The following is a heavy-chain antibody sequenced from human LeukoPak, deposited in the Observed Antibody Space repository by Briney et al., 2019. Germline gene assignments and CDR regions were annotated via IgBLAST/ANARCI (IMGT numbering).Heavy chain of an antibody. V-gene: IGHV2-5*02. Sequence: GSGPTLVNPTQTLTLTCTFSGFSVSTSAVGVGWIRQPPGKALEWLALVHRDDDKRYSPSLKSRLTITKDTSRNQVVLTMTNMDPVDTATYYCAHATLVYDSSGYYMGWFDPWGQGTLVTVSS. CDR3: AHATLVYDSSGYYMGWFDP. D-gene: IGHD3-22*01. CDR1: GFSVSTSAVG. CDR2: VHRDDDK. J-gene: IGHJ5*02.